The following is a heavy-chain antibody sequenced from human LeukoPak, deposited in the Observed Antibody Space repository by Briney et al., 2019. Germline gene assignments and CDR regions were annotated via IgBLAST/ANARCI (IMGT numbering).Heavy chain of an antibody. J-gene: IGHJ4*02. CDR1: GGTFSSYA. CDR3: ARAYCGGDCYSRFGIVFDY. V-gene: IGHV1-69*13. Sequence: ASVKVSCKASGGTFSSYAISWVRQAPGQGLEWMGGTIPIFGTANYAQKFQGRVTITADESTSTAYMELSSLRSEDTAVYYCARAYCGGDCYSRFGIVFDYWGQGTLVTVSS. D-gene: IGHD2-21*02. CDR2: TIPIFGTA.